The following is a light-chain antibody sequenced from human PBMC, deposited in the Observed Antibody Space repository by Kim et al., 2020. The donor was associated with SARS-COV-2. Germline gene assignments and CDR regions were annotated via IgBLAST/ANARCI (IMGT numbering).Light chain of an antibody. CDR3: QQYKSYPRT. J-gene: IGKJ2*01. CDR2: KAS. Sequence: DIQMTQSPSTLSASLGDRVTITCRASQSISSWLAWYQQKLGKAPKLLIYKASSLKSGVPSRFSGSESGTEFTLTISSLQPDDFATHYCQQYKSYPRTFGQGTKLEI. CDR1: QSISSW. V-gene: IGKV1-5*03.